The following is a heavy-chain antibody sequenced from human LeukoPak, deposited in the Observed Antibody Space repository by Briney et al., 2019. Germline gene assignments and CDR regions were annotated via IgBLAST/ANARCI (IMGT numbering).Heavy chain of an antibody. V-gene: IGHV3-74*01. CDR1: GSTFSSYW. J-gene: IGHJ4*02. D-gene: IGHD7-27*01. CDR2: INSDGSTT. CDR3: ARDKKTGEASEIDY. Sequence: GGSLRLSCAASGSTFSSYWMHWVRQAPGKGLVWVSRINSDGSTTNYADPVKGRFTISRDNAKNTLNLQMNSLRAEDTAVYYCARDKKTGEASEIDYWGQGTLVTVSS.